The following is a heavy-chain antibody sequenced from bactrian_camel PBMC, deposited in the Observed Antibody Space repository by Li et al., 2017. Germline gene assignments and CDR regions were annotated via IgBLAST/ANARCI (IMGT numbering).Heavy chain of an antibody. CDR3: TIGPRTWKCPSSYPY. J-gene: IGHJ4*01. CDR2: SDIDGTA. V-gene: IGHV3S58*01. Sequence: HVQLVESGGGSVQVGGSLRLSCVASEYIDCMAWFRQAPGNEREGVAISDIDGTANYADSVKGRFTISRDNDKNTLYLQMNSLKPEDTGLYYCTIGPRTWKCPSSYPYRGQGTQVTVS. CDR1: EYIDC. D-gene: IGHD1*01.